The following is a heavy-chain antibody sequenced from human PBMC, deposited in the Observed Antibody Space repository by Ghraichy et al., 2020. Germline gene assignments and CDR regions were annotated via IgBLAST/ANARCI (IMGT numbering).Heavy chain of an antibody. CDR1: GFTFSSYG. Sequence: GGSLRLSCAASGFTFSSYGMHWVRQAPGKGLEWVAVISYDGSNKYYADSVKGRFTISRDNSKNTLYLQMNSLRAEDTAVYYCAKVPLQRKSYYGMDVWGQGTTVTVSS. CDR2: ISYDGSNK. CDR3: AKVPLQRKSYYGMDV. D-gene: IGHD1-14*01. V-gene: IGHV3-30*18. J-gene: IGHJ6*02.